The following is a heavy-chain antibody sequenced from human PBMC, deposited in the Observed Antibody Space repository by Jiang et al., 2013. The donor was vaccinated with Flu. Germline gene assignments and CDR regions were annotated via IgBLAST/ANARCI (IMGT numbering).Heavy chain of an antibody. CDR3: ARAPRFLDWEIHYFDH. J-gene: IGHJ4*02. Sequence: QTLSLTCAISGDSVSTNSAAWMWIRQSPSKGLEWLGRTYYRSQWYNDHAVSVKSRISIYPDTSKNQFSLQLTSVTPEDTAVYYCARAPRFLDWEIHYFDHWGQGTLVTVSS. V-gene: IGHV6-1*01. CDR2: TYYRSQWYN. D-gene: IGHD3-9*01. CDR1: GDSVSTNSAA.